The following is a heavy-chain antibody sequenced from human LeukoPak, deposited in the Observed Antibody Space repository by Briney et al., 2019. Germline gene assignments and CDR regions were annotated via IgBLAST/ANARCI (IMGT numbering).Heavy chain of an antibody. V-gene: IGHV4-4*09. D-gene: IGHD2-2*01. CDR3: ARLNIVVVPAAMGYYYYYMDV. J-gene: IGHJ6*03. CDR1: GGSISSYY. Sequence: PSETLSLTCTVSGGSISSYYWSWIRQPPGKGLEWIGYIYTSGSTNYNPSLKSRVTISVDTSKNQFSLKLSSVTAADTAVYYCARLNIVVVPAAMGYYYYYMDVWGKGTTVTVYS. CDR2: IYTSGST.